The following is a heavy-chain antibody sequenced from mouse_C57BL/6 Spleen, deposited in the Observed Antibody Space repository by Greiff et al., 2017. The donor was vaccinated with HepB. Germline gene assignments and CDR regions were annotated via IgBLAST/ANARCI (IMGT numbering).Heavy chain of an antibody. CDR2: IDPSDSYT. CDR1: GYTFTSYW. CDR3: ARSYYGTPMDY. V-gene: IGHV1-69*01. D-gene: IGHD1-1*01. Sequence: VQLQQSGAELVMPGASVKLSCKASGYTFTSYWMHWVKQRPGQGLEWIGEIDPSDSYTNYNQKFKGKSTLTVDKSSSTAYMQLSSLTSEDSAVYYCARSYYGTPMDYWGQGTSVTVSS. J-gene: IGHJ4*01.